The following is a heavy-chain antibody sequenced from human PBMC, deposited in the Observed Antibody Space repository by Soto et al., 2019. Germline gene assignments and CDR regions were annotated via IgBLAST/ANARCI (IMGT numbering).Heavy chain of an antibody. J-gene: IGHJ6*02. CDR1: GLGVRNNY. CDR2: IYNDGTT. V-gene: IGHV3-53*01. D-gene: IGHD3-10*01. CDR3: VRPLPSGRNYGMDV. Sequence: PGGSLRLSCTAYGLGVRNNYMSWVRQAPGMGLEWVSVIYNDGTTYYADSVKGRFTLSRDTSKNTLSLQMDSLRAEDTAVYYCVRPLPSGRNYGMDVWGQGTMVTVSS.